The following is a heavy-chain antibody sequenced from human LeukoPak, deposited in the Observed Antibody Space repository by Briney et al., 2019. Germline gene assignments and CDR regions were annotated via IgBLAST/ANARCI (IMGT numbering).Heavy chain of an antibody. CDR1: GLTFNNYA. CDR2: ISGSGGST. Sequence: GGSLRLSCAASGLTFNNYAMTWVRQAPGRGLEWVSFISGSGGSTFYADSVKGRFIISRDNSKNTLFLQMNSLRDEDTAVYFCARDSATAFDYWGQGTLVTVSS. V-gene: IGHV3-23*01. CDR3: ARDSATAFDY. D-gene: IGHD5-12*01. J-gene: IGHJ4*02.